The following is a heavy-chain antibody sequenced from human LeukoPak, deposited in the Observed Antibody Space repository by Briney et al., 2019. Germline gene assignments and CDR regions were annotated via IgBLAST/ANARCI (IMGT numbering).Heavy chain of an antibody. J-gene: IGHJ4*02. CDR3: ARGHIGLDY. D-gene: IGHD3/OR15-3a*01. Sequence: GRSLRLSCAASGFTFSDYYMSWIRQAPGKGLEWVSYINTRSSATNYADSVEGRFTISRDNAKNSLYLQMNSLRAEDTAVYYCARGHIGLDYWGQGTLVTVSS. CDR1: GFTFSDYY. V-gene: IGHV3-11*05. CDR2: INTRSSAT.